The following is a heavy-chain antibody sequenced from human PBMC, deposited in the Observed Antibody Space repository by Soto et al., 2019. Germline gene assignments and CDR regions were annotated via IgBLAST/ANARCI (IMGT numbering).Heavy chain of an antibody. J-gene: IGHJ3*02. Sequence: QVQLVQSGAEVKKPGASVKVSCKASGYTFTSHYMHWVRQAPGQGLERMGISNPSGGSTSYAQKFQGRVTMTRDTSTSTVYMELSSLRSEDTAVYYCAKLPYGDYDVRAFDIWGQGRIVTVYS. D-gene: IGHD4-17*01. CDR1: GYTFTSHY. CDR3: AKLPYGDYDVRAFDI. CDR2: SNPSGGST. V-gene: IGHV1-46*03.